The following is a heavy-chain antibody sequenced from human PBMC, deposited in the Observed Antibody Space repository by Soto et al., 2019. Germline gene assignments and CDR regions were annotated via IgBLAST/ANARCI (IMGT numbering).Heavy chain of an antibody. J-gene: IGHJ6*02. V-gene: IGHV1-3*01. D-gene: IGHD6-13*01. CDR3: ARDRVYSSSWLVYYYGMDV. CDR1: GYTFTSYA. CDR2: INAGNGNT. Sequence: ASVKVSCKASGYTFTSYAMHWVRQAPGQRLEWMGWINAGNGNTKYSQKFQGRVTITRDTSASTAYMELSSLRSEDTAVYYCARDRVYSSSWLVYYYGMDVWGQGTTVTVSS.